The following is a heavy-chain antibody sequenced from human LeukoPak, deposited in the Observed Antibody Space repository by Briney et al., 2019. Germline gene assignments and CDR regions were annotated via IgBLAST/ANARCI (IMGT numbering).Heavy chain of an antibody. V-gene: IGHV1-69*04. D-gene: IGHD5-18*01. CDR2: IIPILGIA. CDR3: ARDLVDTAIKLDY. Sequence: GSSVKVSCKASGDTFSKYAITWVRQAPGQGLEWMGRIIPILGIANYAQKFQGRVTITADKSTSTAYMELSSLRSEDTAVYYCARDLVDTAIKLDYWGQGTLVTVSS. J-gene: IGHJ4*02. CDR1: GDTFSKYA.